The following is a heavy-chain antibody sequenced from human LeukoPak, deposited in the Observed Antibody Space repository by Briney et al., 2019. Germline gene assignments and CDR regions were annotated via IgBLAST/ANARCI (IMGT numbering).Heavy chain of an antibody. J-gene: IGHJ4*02. V-gene: IGHV3-66*01. CDR1: EFTVSSNY. D-gene: IGHD6-13*01. Sequence: GGSLRLSCAASEFTVSSNYMSWVRQAPGKGLEWVSVIYSGGSTYYADSVKGRFTISRDNSKNTLYLQMNSLRAEDTAVYYCARDRAAAAYGDYWGQGTLVTVSS. CDR3: ARDRAAAAYGDY. CDR2: IYSGGST.